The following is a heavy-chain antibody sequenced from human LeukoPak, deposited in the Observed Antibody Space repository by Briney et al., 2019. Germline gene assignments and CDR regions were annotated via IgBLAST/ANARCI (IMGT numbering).Heavy chain of an antibody. CDR3: AREHYDFWSGYYTGTYYFDY. J-gene: IGHJ4*02. CDR1: GFTFSSYS. V-gene: IGHV3-21*01. Sequence: GGSLRLSCAASGFTFSSYSMNWVRQAPGKGLEWVSSISSSSSYIYYADSVKGRFTISRDNAKSSLYLQMNSLRAEDTAVYYCAREHYDFWSGYYTGTYYFDYWGQGTLVTVSS. CDR2: ISSSSSYI. D-gene: IGHD3-3*01.